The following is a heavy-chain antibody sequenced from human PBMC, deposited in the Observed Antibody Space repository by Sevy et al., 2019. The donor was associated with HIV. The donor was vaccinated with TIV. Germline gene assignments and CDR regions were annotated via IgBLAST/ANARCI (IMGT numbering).Heavy chain of an antibody. V-gene: IGHV3-30*03. Sequence: GGSLRLSCAASAFTFSAHAMHWVRQAPGKGLEWVAVISYDGRSEYYADSVKGRFTISKDNSKNTLYLQMHGLRPDDAVLYYCGRDAGYSTVWYPGYWGQGTLVTVSS. CDR1: AFTFSAHA. CDR3: GRDAGYSTVWYPGY. CDR2: ISYDGRSE. J-gene: IGHJ4*02. D-gene: IGHD6-19*01.